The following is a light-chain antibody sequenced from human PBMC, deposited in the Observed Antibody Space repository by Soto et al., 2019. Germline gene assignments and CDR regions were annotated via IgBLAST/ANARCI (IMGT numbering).Light chain of an antibody. J-gene: IGKJ1*01. Sequence: DIPMTQSPSSLSASVGDRVTITCRASQSINSYLNWYQQKPGKAPKLLIYAASSLQSGVPSRFSGSGSGTDFTLTISSLQPEDFATYYCQQSYSLWTFGQGTKVEIK. CDR3: QQSYSLWT. CDR1: QSINSY. CDR2: AAS. V-gene: IGKV1-39*01.